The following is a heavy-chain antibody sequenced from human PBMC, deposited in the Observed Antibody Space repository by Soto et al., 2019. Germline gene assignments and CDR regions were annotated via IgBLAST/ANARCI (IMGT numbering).Heavy chain of an antibody. CDR2: IYYSGST. J-gene: IGHJ4*02. D-gene: IGHD3-3*01. CDR1: GGSIRSYY. V-gene: IGHV4-59*01. CDR3: ARGPGPNNYYDFWSGYYFYFDY. Sequence: SETLCLTCTVAGGSIRSYYWSWIRQPPGKGLEWIGYIYYSGSTNYNPSLKSRVTISVDTSKNQFSLKLSSVTAADTAVYYCARGPGPNNYYDFWSGYYFYFDYWGQGTLVTSPQ.